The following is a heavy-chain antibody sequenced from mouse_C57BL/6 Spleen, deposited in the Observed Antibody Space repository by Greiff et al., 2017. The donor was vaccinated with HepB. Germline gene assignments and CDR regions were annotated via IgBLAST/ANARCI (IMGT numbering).Heavy chain of an antibody. Sequence: QVQLQQPGAELVKPGASVKLSCKASGYTFTSYWMQWVKQRPGQGLEWIGEIDPSDSYTNYNQKFKGKATLTVDTSSSTAYMQLSSLTSEDSAVYYCARKDDGSSSVFAYWGQGTLVTVSA. D-gene: IGHD1-1*01. V-gene: IGHV1-50*01. CDR2: IDPSDSYT. CDR1: GYTFTSYW. J-gene: IGHJ3*01. CDR3: ARKDDGSSSVFAY.